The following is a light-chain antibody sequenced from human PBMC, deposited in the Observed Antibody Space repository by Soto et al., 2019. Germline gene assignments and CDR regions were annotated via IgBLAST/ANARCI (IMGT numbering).Light chain of an antibody. CDR3: NSFTTSSTYV. Sequence: QSALTQPASVSGSPGQSNTISCTGTSSDVGRYNYVSWYQQHPGKAPKLLIYGVSNRPSGVSNRFSGSKSAKTASLTISGLQPEDEADYYCNSFTTSSTYVFGTGTKLTVL. CDR2: GVS. V-gene: IGLV2-14*03. J-gene: IGLJ1*01. CDR1: SSDVGRYNY.